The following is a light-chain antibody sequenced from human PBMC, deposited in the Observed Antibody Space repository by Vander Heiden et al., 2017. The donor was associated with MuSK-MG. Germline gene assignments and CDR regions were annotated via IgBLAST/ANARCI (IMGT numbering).Light chain of an antibody. J-gene: IGKJ5*01. CDR1: QSVSSSY. Sequence: EIVLTQSPGTLSLSPGERATLSCRASQSVSSSYLAWYQQKPGQAPRLLIYGASSRATGIPDRFSGSGSGTDFTLTISRLEPEDFAVYYCQQYGSSPHFWPGDQAGDQTQITFGQGTRLEIK. CDR3: QQYGSSPHFWPGDQAGDQTQIT. CDR2: GAS. V-gene: IGKV3-20*01.